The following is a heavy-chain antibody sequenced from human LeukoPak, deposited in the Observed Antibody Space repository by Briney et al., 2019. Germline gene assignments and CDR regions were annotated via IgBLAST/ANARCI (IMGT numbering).Heavy chain of an antibody. Sequence: ASVKVSCKASGYTFTSYDINWVRQATGQGLEWMGWMNPNSGNTGYAQKFQGRVTMTRNTSISTAYMGLSSLRSEDTAVYYCARGGQYYDYVWGSYRPGIDYWGQGTLVTVSS. D-gene: IGHD3-16*02. CDR1: GYTFTSYD. J-gene: IGHJ4*02. CDR2: MNPNSGNT. V-gene: IGHV1-8*01. CDR3: ARGGQYYDYVWGSYRPGIDY.